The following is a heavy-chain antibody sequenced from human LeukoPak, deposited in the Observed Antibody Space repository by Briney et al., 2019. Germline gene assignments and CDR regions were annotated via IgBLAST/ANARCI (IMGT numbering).Heavy chain of an antibody. CDR1: GFTFSSYS. D-gene: IGHD3-22*01. CDR2: ISSSSSYI. Sequence: GGSLRLSCAASGFTFSSYSMNWVRQASGKGLEWVSSISSSSSYIYYADSVKGRFTISRDNAKNSLYLQMNSLRAEDTAVYYCARALGYYDSSGLIYWGQGTLVTVSS. J-gene: IGHJ4*02. V-gene: IGHV3-21*01. CDR3: ARALGYYDSSGLIY.